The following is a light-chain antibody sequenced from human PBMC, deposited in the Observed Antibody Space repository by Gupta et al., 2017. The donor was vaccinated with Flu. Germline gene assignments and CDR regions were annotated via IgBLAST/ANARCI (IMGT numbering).Light chain of an antibody. CDR2: WAS. CDR3: QQYDSTPFT. CDR1: QSVLYSSNNKNY. V-gene: IGKV4-1*01. Sequence: DIVMTQSPDSLAVSLGERATINCKSSQSVLYSSNNKNYLAWYQQKPGQPPKLLIYWASTRESGVPDRFSGGGSGTDFTLTISSLQAEDVAVYYCQQYDSTPFTFGPGTKVDIK. J-gene: IGKJ3*01.